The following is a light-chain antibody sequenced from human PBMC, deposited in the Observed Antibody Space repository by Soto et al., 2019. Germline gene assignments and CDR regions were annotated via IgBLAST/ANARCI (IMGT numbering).Light chain of an antibody. V-gene: IGKV3-20*01. CDR3: QQYDSSPLT. CDR1: QSVSSSY. Sequence: DIVLTQSPGTLSLSPGERATLSCRASQSVSSSYFAWYQQKPGQAPRLLIYGASCKAAGTPDRFSGSGSTTDFHLTISRLEPEDVAVYYCQQYDSSPLTFGGGTKVEIK. CDR2: GAS. J-gene: IGKJ4*01.